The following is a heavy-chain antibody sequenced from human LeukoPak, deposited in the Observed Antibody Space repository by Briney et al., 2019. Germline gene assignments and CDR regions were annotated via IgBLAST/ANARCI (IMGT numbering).Heavy chain of an antibody. J-gene: IGHJ4*02. CDR3: VKDVGGSYAFDY. Sequence: GGSLRLFCSATGIPFSRYAMHWVRQAPGKGPEDVSGINDNGGRTHYGDSVKGRFSISRDNSKNTLHLQMSTLRAEDTALYYCVKDVGGSYAFDYWGQGILATVAS. D-gene: IGHD1-26*01. CDR2: INDNGGRT. CDR1: GIPFSRYA. V-gene: IGHV3-64D*09.